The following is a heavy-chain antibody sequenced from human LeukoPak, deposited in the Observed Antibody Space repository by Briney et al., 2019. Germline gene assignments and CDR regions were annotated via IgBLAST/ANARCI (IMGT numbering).Heavy chain of an antibody. CDR2: IYHSGST. CDR1: GYSISSGYY. Sequence: PSETLSLTCAVSGYSISSGYYWGWIRQPPGQGLEWIGSIYHSGSTYYNPSLKSRVTISVDTSKNQFSLKLSSVTAADTAVYYCASQGYCSSTSCYDSWWFDPWGQGTLVTVSS. J-gene: IGHJ5*02. V-gene: IGHV4-38-2*01. CDR3: ASQGYCSSTSCYDSWWFDP. D-gene: IGHD2-2*01.